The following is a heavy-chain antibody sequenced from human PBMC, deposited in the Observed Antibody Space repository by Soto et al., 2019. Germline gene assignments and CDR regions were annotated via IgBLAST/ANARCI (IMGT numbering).Heavy chain of an antibody. CDR2: IYYSGST. CDR3: ARAISDAGYYYYYYGMDV. CDR1: GGSISSSSYY. J-gene: IGHJ6*02. V-gene: IGHV4-39*01. Sequence: PSETLSLTCTVSGGSISSSSYYWGWIRQPPGKGLEWIGSIYYSGSTYYNPSLKSRVTISVDTSKNQFSLKLSSVTAADTAVYYCARAISDAGYYYYYYGMDVWGQGTTVTVSS. D-gene: IGHD3-10*01.